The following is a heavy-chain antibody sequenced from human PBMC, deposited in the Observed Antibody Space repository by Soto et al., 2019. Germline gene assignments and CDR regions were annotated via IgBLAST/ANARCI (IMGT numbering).Heavy chain of an antibody. CDR2: IKEDGSEK. Sequence: GGSLRLSCAASVFTFSRYWMSWVRQAPGKGLEWVANIKEDGSEKYYVDSVKGRFTISRDNAKNSLFLQMDSLRAEDTAVYDCWVYYYDSISYPDWCQAILVTASS. V-gene: IGHV3-7*01. J-gene: IGHJ4*02. CDR1: VFTFSRYW. CDR3: WVYYYDSISYPD. D-gene: IGHD3-22*01.